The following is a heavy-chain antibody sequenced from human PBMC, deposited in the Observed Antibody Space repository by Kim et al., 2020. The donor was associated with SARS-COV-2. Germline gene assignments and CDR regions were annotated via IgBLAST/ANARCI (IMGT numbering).Heavy chain of an antibody. CDR1: GFILSGHW. V-gene: IGHV3-74*01. CDR2: MSSDGSTT. J-gene: IGHJ6*02. CDR3: ARGTVHSGMDV. Sequence: GGSLRLSCAASGFILSGHWMNWVRQAPGKGLLWVSRMSSDGSTTHYADSVKGRFVISRDNAKNTLYLQMNSLRAEDTAVYYCARGTVHSGMDVWGQGTTVTVSS. D-gene: IGHD1-1*01.